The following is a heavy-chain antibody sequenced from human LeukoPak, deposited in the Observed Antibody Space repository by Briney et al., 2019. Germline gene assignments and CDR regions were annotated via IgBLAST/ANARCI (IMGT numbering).Heavy chain of an antibody. CDR3: ASVRYCSRTSTGWYSWFDR. Sequence: GGSLRLSCVASGFTFSSYCMSWVRQAPGKGLVWVSRINDSGSRTNYADSVKGRFTISRDNAKNTLYLQMNSLRAEDTAVYYCASVRYCSRTSTGWYSWFDRWGEGTLVTVSS. J-gene: IGHJ5*02. V-gene: IGHV3-74*01. CDR1: GFTFSSYC. D-gene: IGHD2-2*01. CDR2: INDSGSRT.